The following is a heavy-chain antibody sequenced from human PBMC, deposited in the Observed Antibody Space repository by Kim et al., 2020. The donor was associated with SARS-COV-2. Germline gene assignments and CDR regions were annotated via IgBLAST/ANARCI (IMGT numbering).Heavy chain of an antibody. J-gene: IGHJ4*02. CDR3: ARDTSYYGSGHIGGYFDY. D-gene: IGHD3-10*01. V-gene: IGHV3-33*05. CDR1: GFTFSSYG. CDR2: ISYDGSNK. Sequence: GGSLRLSCAASGFTFSSYGMHWVRQAPGKGLEWVAVISYDGSNKYYADSVKGRFTISRDNSKNTLYLQMNSLRAEDTAVYYCARDTSYYGSGHIGGYFDYWGQGTLVTVSS.